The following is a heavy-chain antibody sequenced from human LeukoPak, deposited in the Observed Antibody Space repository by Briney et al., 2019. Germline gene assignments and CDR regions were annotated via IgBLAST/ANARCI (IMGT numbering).Heavy chain of an antibody. V-gene: IGHV3-48*04. D-gene: IGHD2-21*01. J-gene: IGHJ6*02. CDR2: ISSSSSTI. CDR3: ARPGEAYCGGDCYYYGMDV. CDR1: GFTFSSYS. Sequence: GGSLRLSCAASGFTFSSYSMNWVRQAPGKGLEWVSYISSSSSTIYYADSVKGRFTISRDNAKNSLYLQMNSLRAEDTAVYYCARPGEAYCGGDCYYYGMDVWGQGTTVTVSS.